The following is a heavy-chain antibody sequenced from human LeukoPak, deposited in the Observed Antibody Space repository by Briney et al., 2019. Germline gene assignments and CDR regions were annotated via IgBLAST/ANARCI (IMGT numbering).Heavy chain of an antibody. Sequence: ASVKVSCKASGYTFTAYYMNWVRQAPGQGLEWMGWINPDSGGTNYARNFQGRVTMTRDTSISTAYMELSSLRSDDTAVYFCARDGDRSSRFLHNWFDPWGQGTLVTVSS. CDR2: INPDSGGT. J-gene: IGHJ5*02. V-gene: IGHV1-2*02. D-gene: IGHD6-13*01. CDR3: ARDGDRSSRFLHNWFDP. CDR1: GYTFTAYY.